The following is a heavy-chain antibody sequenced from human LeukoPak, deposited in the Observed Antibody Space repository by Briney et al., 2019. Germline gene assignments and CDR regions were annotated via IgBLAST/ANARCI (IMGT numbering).Heavy chain of an antibody. D-gene: IGHD6-19*01. CDR2: IYSGGST. Sequence: GGSLRLSCAASGFTVSSNYMSWVRQAPGKGLEWVSVIYSGGSTYYADSVKGRFTISRDNSKNTLYLQMNSLRAEDTAVYYCAREVAGQKAFDIWGQGTMVTVSS. V-gene: IGHV3-53*01. J-gene: IGHJ3*02. CDR1: GFTVSSNY. CDR3: AREVAGQKAFDI.